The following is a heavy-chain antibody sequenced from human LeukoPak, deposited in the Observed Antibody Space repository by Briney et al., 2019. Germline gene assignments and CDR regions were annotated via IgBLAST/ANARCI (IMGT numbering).Heavy chain of an antibody. CDR1: GGSISNYY. V-gene: IGHV4-4*07. J-gene: IGHJ4*02. D-gene: IGHD2-2*01. CDR2: IYTSGST. CDR3: ARGSSTSLDY. Sequence: SETLSLXCTVSGGSISNYYWSWNRQPAGKGLEWIGRIYTSGSTNYNPSLKSRVTISVDTSKNQFSLKLSSVTAADTAVYYCARGSSTSLDYWGQGTLVTVSS.